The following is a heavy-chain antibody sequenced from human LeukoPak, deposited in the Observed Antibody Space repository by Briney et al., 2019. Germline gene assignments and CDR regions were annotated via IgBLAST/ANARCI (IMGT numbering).Heavy chain of an antibody. D-gene: IGHD6-13*01. CDR1: GGSISSYY. CDR3: ANGAAAGTPTTGDY. J-gene: IGHJ4*02. V-gene: IGHV3-23*01. CDR2: ISGGGGST. Sequence: PSETLSLTCTVSGGSISSYYWSWVRQAPGKGLEWVSAISGGGGSTYYADSVKGRFTSSRDNSKNTLYLQMNSLRAEDTAVYYCANGAAAGTPTTGDYWGQGTLVPVSS.